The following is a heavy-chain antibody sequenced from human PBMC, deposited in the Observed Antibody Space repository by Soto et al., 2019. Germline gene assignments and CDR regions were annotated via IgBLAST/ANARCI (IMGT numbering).Heavy chain of an antibody. J-gene: IGHJ5*02. CDR2: IYYSGST. CDR3: ARDPGSGSYYGWFDP. V-gene: IGHV4-59*01. CDR1: GGSISRYY. Sequence: PSETLSLTCTVPGGSISRYYWNWIRQPPGKGLEWIGYIYYSGSTNYNPSLKSRVTISVDTSKNQFSLKLSSVTAADTAVYYCARDPGSGSYYGWFDPWGQGTLVTVSS. D-gene: IGHD3-10*01.